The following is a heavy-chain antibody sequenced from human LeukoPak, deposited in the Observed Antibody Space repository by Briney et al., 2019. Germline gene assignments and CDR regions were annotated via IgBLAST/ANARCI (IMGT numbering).Heavy chain of an antibody. D-gene: IGHD3-10*01. CDR1: GSSISSYY. V-gene: IGHV4-59*01. CDR3: ARGVGGTTVRRVILYYYYGMDV. Sequence: SETLSLTCTVSGSSISSYYWCWIRQPPGKGLEWIGYIYYSGSTNYNPSLKSRVTISVDTSKSQFSLKLSSVTAADTAVYDCARGVGGTTVRRVILYYYYGMDVWGQGTTVTVSS. J-gene: IGHJ6*02. CDR2: IYYSGST.